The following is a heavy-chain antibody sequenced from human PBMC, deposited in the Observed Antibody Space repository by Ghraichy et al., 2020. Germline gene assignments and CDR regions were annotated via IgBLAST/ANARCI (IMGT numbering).Heavy chain of an antibody. J-gene: IGHJ4*02. Sequence: LSLTCAASGFTFDDYTMHWVRQAPGKGLEWVSLISWDGGSTYYADSVKGRFTISRDNSKNSLYLQMNSLRTEDTALYYCAKALGSSGYYFDYWGQGTLVTVSS. CDR1: GFTFDDYT. CDR3: AKALGSSGYYFDY. V-gene: IGHV3-43*01. CDR2: ISWDGGST. D-gene: IGHD3-22*01.